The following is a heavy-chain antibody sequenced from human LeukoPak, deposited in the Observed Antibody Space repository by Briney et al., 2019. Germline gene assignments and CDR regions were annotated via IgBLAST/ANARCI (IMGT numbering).Heavy chain of an antibody. D-gene: IGHD4-23*01. Sequence: SETLSLTCSVYGGSLYGYYCSLIRQPPGKGLEWIGEIHHSGSTNYNPSLKSRVTISVDTSKNQFSLKLSSVTAADTAVYYCARGPTTVVTGQIDYWGQGTLVSVSS. J-gene: IGHJ4*02. CDR3: ARGPTTVVTGQIDY. CDR2: IHHSGST. CDR1: GGSLYGYY. V-gene: IGHV4-34*01.